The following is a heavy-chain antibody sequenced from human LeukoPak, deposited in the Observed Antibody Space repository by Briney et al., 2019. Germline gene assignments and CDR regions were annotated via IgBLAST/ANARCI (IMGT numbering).Heavy chain of an antibody. CDR3: AREVVGGGYYYYYMDV. V-gene: IGHV4-59*01. CDR2: IYYSGST. J-gene: IGHJ6*03. Sequence: PSETLSLTCTVSGGSISSYYWSWIRQPPGKGLEWIGYIYYSGSTNYNPSLKSRVTISVDTSKNQFPLKLSSVTAADTAVYYCAREVVGGGYYYYYMDVWGKGTTVTVSS. D-gene: IGHD1-26*01. CDR1: GGSISSYY.